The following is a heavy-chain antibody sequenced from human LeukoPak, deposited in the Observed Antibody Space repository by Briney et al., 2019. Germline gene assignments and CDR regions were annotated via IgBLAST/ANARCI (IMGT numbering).Heavy chain of an antibody. Sequence: GGSLRLSCAASGFTFSSYAMHWVRQAPGKGLEWVAVISYDGSNKYYADSVKGRFTISRDNSKNTLYLQMNSLRAEDTAVYYCARGTLRYFDWHHFDYWGQGTLVTVSS. CDR2: ISYDGSNK. CDR1: GFTFSSYA. J-gene: IGHJ4*02. D-gene: IGHD3-9*01. CDR3: ARGTLRYFDWHHFDY. V-gene: IGHV3-30*04.